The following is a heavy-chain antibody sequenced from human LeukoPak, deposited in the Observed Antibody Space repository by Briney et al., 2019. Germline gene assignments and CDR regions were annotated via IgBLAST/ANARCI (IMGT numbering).Heavy chain of an antibody. V-gene: IGHV1-69*06. CDR2: IIPIFGTA. CDR3: ARAPYYYDSSGYSRLEYFQH. D-gene: IGHD3-22*01. Sequence: SVKVSCKASGGTFSSYAISWVRQAPGQGLEWMGGIIPIFGTANYAQKFQGRVMITADKSTSTAYMELSSLRSEDTAVYYCARAPYYYDSSGYSRLEYFQHWGQGTLVTVSS. CDR1: GGTFSSYA. J-gene: IGHJ1*01.